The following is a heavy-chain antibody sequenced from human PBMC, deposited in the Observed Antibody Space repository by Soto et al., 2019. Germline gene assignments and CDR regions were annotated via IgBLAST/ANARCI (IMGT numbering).Heavy chain of an antibody. J-gene: IGHJ4*02. CDR3: ARHSNEYRKSLDY. D-gene: IGHD6-13*01. Sequence: PSETLSLTCAVSGGSIISSDWWSWVRQPPGKGLEWIGEIYHSGSTNYNPSLKSRVTISVDTSKNQFSLKLSSVTAADTAVYYCARHSNEYRKSLDYWGQGTLVTVSS. CDR2: IYHSGST. V-gene: IGHV4-4*02. CDR1: GGSIISSDW.